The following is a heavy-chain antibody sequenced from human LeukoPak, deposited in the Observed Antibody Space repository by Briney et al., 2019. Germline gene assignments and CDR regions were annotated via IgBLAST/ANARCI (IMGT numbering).Heavy chain of an antibody. J-gene: IGHJ4*02. CDR1: DYTFTSYG. CDR3: ARALYSSSGPDY. D-gene: IGHD6-19*01. Sequence: GASVKVSCEASDYTFTSYGISWVRQAPGQGLEWMGWISTYNGNTNYAHKFQGRVTMTTDTSTGTAYMELRSLRSDDTAVFYCARALYSSSGPDYWGQGTLVTVSS. CDR2: ISTYNGNT. V-gene: IGHV1-18*01.